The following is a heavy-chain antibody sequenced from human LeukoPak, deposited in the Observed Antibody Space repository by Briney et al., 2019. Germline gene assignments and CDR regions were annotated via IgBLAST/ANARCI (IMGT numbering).Heavy chain of an antibody. J-gene: IGHJ3*02. Sequence: GGSLRLSCAATGFTFSSYAMSWVRQAPGKGLEWVSAISGSGGSTYYADSVKGRFTISRDNSKNTLYLQMNSLRDEDTAVYYCARGQLVTHYYDSSGYWVDAFDIWGQGTMVTVSS. CDR3: ARGQLVTHYYDSSGYWVDAFDI. CDR2: ISGSGGST. CDR1: GFTFSSYA. V-gene: IGHV3-23*01. D-gene: IGHD3-22*01.